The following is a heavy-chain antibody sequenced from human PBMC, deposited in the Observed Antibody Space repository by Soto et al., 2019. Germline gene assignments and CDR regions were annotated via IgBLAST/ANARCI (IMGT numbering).Heavy chain of an antibody. CDR2: IYYSGST. Sequence: SETLSLTCTVSGGSISSGDYYWSWIRQPPGKGLEWIGYIYYSGSTYYNPSLKSRVTISVDTSKNQFSLKLSSVTAADTAVYYCARAGSSGYDYDYGMDVWGQGTTVTV. J-gene: IGHJ6*02. CDR1: GGSISSGDYY. V-gene: IGHV4-30-4*01. D-gene: IGHD5-12*01. CDR3: ARAGSSGYDYDYGMDV.